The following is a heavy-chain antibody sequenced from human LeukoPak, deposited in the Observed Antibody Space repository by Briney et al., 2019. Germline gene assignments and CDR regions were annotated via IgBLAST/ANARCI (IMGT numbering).Heavy chain of an antibody. Sequence: SETLSLTCIVSGGSISSGSYYWSWIRQPAGKGLEWIGRIYTSGSTNYSPSLKSRLTISVDTSKNQFSLKLSSVTAADTAVYYCARSSAAGPQYFDLWGRGTLVTVSS. J-gene: IGHJ2*01. CDR3: ARSSAAGPQYFDL. V-gene: IGHV4-61*02. CDR2: IYTSGST. CDR1: GGSISSGSYY. D-gene: IGHD6-19*01.